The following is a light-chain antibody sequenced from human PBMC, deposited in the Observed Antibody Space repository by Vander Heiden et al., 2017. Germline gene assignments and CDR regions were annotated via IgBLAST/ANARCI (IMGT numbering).Light chain of an antibody. CDR2: TNN. CDR3: AAWDDSLTGRM. Sequence: QSVPTHPPSASGPPGQRVTISCSGSSSNIGPNYVYWYRQVPGTALKLLICTNNQRPSGVPDRFSGSKSGTSASLAISGLRSEDEADYYCAAWDDSLTGRMFGGGTKLTVL. J-gene: IGLJ3*02. V-gene: IGLV1-47*02. CDR1: SSNIGPNY.